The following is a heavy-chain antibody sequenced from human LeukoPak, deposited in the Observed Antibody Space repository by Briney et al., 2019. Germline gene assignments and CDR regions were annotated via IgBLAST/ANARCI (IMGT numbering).Heavy chain of an antibody. J-gene: IGHJ4*02. V-gene: IGHV4-38-2*01. CDR2: IYHSGST. Sequence: SETLSLTCAVSGYSISSGYYWGWIRQPPGQGLEWIGSIYHSGSTYYNPSLKSRVTISVDTSKNQFSLKLSSVTAADTALYYCARPSTGTYQSNWGQGTLVTVSS. CDR1: GYSISSGYY. CDR3: ARPSTGTYQSN. D-gene: IGHD1-1*01.